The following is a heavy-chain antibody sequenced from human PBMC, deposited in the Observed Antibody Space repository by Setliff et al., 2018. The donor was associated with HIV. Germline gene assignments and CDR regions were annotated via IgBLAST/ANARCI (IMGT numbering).Heavy chain of an antibody. Sequence: GGSLRLSCAASGFTFSRDWMLWVRQAPGKGLVWVSRVNWSGGSTGYADSMKGRFTISRDNARNSLFLQINSLRAEDTAVYYCAGARGDFLGNYFDYWGQGTLVTVSS. CDR1: GFTFSRDW. CDR3: AGARGDFLGNYFDY. V-gene: IGHV3-20*04. J-gene: IGHJ4*02. CDR2: VNWSGGST. D-gene: IGHD3-10*01.